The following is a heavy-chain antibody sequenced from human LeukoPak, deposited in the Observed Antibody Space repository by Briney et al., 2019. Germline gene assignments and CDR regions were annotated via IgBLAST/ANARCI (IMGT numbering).Heavy chain of an antibody. CDR3: AKGRFTVSKYYFDY. D-gene: IGHD3-3*01. J-gene: IGHJ4*02. V-gene: IGHV3-23*01. CDR1: GFTFSNYA. Sequence: GGSLRLSCAASGFTFSNYAMSWVRQVPGKGLEWVSGITSNTASTYYADSVKGRFSISRDNSKNTLYLQMNSLRAEDTAVYYCAKGRFTVSKYYFDYWGQGTLVTVSS. CDR2: ITSNTAST.